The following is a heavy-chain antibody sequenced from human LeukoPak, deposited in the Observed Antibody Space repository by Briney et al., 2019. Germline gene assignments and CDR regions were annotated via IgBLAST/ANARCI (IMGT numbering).Heavy chain of an antibody. V-gene: IGHV4-34*01. CDR2: INHSGST. CDR3: ARRRMGFVPNWFDP. CDR1: GGSFGGYY. Sequence: ASETLSLTCAVYGGSFGGYYWSWIRQPPGKGLEWIGEINHSGSTNYNPSLKSRVTISVDTSKNQFSLKLSSVTAADTAVYYCARRRMGFVPNWFDPWGQGTLVTVSS. D-gene: IGHD3-10*01. J-gene: IGHJ5*02.